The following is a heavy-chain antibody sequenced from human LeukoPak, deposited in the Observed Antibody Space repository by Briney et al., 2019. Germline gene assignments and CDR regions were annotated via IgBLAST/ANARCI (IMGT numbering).Heavy chain of an antibody. D-gene: IGHD3-10*01. CDR3: ARSDGYGSGSYYIPYYYYYMDV. J-gene: IGHJ6*03. Sequence: ASVTVSCKGSGYTFTNYGISWVRQAPGQGLEWMGWISAYNGNTNYAQKLQGRVTMTTDTSTSTAYMELRSLRSDDTAVYYCARSDGYGSGSYYIPYYYYYMDVWGKGTTVTVSS. V-gene: IGHV1-18*01. CDR2: ISAYNGNT. CDR1: GYTFTNYG.